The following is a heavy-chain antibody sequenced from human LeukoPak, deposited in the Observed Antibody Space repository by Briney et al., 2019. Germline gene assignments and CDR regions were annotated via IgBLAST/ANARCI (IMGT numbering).Heavy chain of an antibody. Sequence: PGGSLRLSCAASGFTFNSYEMNWVRQAPGKGLEWVSYINSGDSAIYYADSVKGRFTISRDNAKNSLYLQMNSLRAEDTAVYYCARARGIDLESRGLDYWGQGTLVTVSS. D-gene: IGHD3-10*01. CDR3: ARARGIDLESRGLDY. CDR2: INSGDSAI. V-gene: IGHV3-48*03. CDR1: GFTFNSYE. J-gene: IGHJ4*02.